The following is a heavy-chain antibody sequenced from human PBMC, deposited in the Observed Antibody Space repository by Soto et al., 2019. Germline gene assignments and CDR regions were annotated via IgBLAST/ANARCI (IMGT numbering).Heavy chain of an antibody. CDR1: GFTLTHYS. Sequence: PAGSLRLSCAAFGFTLTHYSMNWVRQAPGKGLEWVAYISSSSNNIYYADSVKGRFTTSRDNVKNSVDLQMNSLRDEDTAVYYCARDARREVTSFLNYWGPGILVTVSS. CDR3: ARDARREVTSFLNY. D-gene: IGHD2-21*02. J-gene: IGHJ4*02. CDR2: ISSSSNNI. V-gene: IGHV3-48*02.